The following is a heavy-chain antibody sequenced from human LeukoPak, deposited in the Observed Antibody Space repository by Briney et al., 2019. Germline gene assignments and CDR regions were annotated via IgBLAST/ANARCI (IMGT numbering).Heavy chain of an antibody. V-gene: IGHV4-39*01. D-gene: IGHD5-24*01. Sequence: SETLSLTCIVSGGSISSSSYYWGWIRQPPGKGLEWIGSIYYSGSTYYNPSLKSRVTISVDTSKNQFSLKLSSVTAADTAVYYCARLTWLQFVGIDYWGQGTLVTVSS. CDR1: GGSISSSSYY. CDR2: IYYSGST. CDR3: ARLTWLQFVGIDY. J-gene: IGHJ4*02.